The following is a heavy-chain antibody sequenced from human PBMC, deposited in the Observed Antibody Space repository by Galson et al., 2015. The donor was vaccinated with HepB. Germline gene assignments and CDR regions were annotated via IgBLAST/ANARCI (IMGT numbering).Heavy chain of an antibody. CDR3: AKGGGPAGWLPRYWYFDL. D-gene: IGHD3-22*01. J-gene: IGHJ2*01. CDR2: ISGSGGST. CDR1: GFTFSSYA. V-gene: IGHV3-23*01. Sequence: SLRLSCAASGFTFSSYAMSWVRQAPGKGLEWVSAISGSGGSTYYADSVKGRFTISRDNSKNTLYLQTNSLRAEDTAVYYCAKGGGPAGWLPRYWYFDLWGRGTLVTVSS.